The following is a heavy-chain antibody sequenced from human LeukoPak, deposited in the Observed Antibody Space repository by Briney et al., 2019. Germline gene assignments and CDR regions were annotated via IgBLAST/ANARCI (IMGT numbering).Heavy chain of an antibody. J-gene: IGHJ3*02. CDR1: GFTFSDSW. Sequence: PGVSLRLSCAASGFTFSDSWMYWVRQAPGKGLVWVAFINTDGSSTNYADSVKGRFTISRDNAKNTLYLQVNSLRAEDTAVYYCARALWPGGFDTWGQGTMVTVSS. V-gene: IGHV3-74*01. CDR2: INTDGSST. CDR3: ARALWPGGFDT. D-gene: IGHD3/OR15-3a*01.